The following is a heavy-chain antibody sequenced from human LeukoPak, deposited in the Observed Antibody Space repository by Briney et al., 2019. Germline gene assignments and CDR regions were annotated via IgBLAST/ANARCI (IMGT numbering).Heavy chain of an antibody. Sequence: ASVKVSCKASGYTFTSYAMNWVRQAPGQGLEWMGWINTNTGNPTYAQGFTGRFVFSLHTSVSTAYLQISSLKAEDTAVYYCARDSGVRGVIIRDYWGQGTLVTVSS. J-gene: IGHJ4*02. D-gene: IGHD3-10*01. CDR2: INTNTGNP. CDR3: ARDSGVRGVIIRDY. V-gene: IGHV7-4-1*02. CDR1: GYTFTSYA.